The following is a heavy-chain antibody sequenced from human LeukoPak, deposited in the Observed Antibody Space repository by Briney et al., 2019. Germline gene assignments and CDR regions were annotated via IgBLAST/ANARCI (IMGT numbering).Heavy chain of an antibody. CDR1: GGSISSSSYY. Sequence: PSETLSLTCIVSGGSISSSSYYWGWIRQPPGKGLEWIGNIYYIGSTYYNPSHKSRVTIAVDTSKNQFSLKLSSVLAADTAVYYCARRRIRGGYDPYYFDYWGQGTLVTVSS. CDR2: IYYIGST. V-gene: IGHV4-39*01. J-gene: IGHJ4*02. D-gene: IGHD3-22*01. CDR3: ARRRIRGGYDPYYFDY.